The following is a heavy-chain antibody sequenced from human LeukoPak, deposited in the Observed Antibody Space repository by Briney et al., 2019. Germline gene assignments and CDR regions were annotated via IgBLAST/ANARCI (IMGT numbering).Heavy chain of an antibody. CDR2: ISYDGSNK. Sequence: PGGSLRLTCAASGFTFSSYAMHWVRQAPGKGLEWVAVISYDGSNKYYADSVKGRFTISRDNSKNTLYLQMNSLRAEDTAVYYCARDPRGFDWPPQYFDYWGQGTLVTVSS. V-gene: IGHV3-30*04. CDR3: ARDPRGFDWPPQYFDY. D-gene: IGHD3-9*01. J-gene: IGHJ4*02. CDR1: GFTFSSYA.